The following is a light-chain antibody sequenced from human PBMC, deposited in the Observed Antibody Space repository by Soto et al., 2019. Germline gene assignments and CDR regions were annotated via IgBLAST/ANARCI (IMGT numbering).Light chain of an antibody. Sequence: EIVLTQSPCTLSLSTGERATLSCRASQSFSSTYLAWYQQKPGQAPRLRIYGASSRATGIPDRFSGGGSGTDFSLTISRLDPEDFAVYYCPQYSSSPITFGQGKRLE. V-gene: IGKV3-20*01. CDR3: PQYSSSPIT. CDR2: GAS. CDR1: QSFSSTY. J-gene: IGKJ5*01.